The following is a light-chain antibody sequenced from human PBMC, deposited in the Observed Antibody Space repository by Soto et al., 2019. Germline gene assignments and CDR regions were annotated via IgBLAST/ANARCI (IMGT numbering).Light chain of an antibody. CDR3: QQTYSAPWT. Sequence: DIQVTQSPSSLSASVGDRVTITCRASQSISNYLNWYQQKPMKAPKLLIYAASSLQGGVSSRFSGSGSGTDFTLTITSLQPEDFATYYCQQTYSAPWTCCQGTEVEIK. CDR1: QSISNY. CDR2: AAS. V-gene: IGKV1-39*01. J-gene: IGKJ1*01.